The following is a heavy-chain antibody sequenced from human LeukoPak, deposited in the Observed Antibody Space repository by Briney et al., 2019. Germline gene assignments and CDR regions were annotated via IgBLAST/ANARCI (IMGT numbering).Heavy chain of an antibody. D-gene: IGHD5-24*01. Sequence: PGGSLRLSCAASGFTFSNYGMHWVRQAPGKGLEWVAVMSYDGSNKHYADSVKGRFTISRDNSKNTLYLQMNSLRTEDTALYYCAKANGPGWLQLVSFDYWGQGTLVTVSS. CDR3: AKANGPGWLQLVSFDY. CDR1: GFTFSNYG. CDR2: MSYDGSNK. J-gene: IGHJ4*02. V-gene: IGHV3-30*18.